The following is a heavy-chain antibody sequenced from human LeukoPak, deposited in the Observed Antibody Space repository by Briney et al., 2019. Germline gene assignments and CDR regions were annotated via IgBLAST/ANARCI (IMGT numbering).Heavy chain of an antibody. V-gene: IGHV1-18*01. J-gene: IGHJ3*02. CDR2: ISAYNGNT. CDR1: GGTFSSYA. Sequence: ASVKVSCKTSGGTFSSYAISWVRQAPGQGLEWMGWISAYNGNTNYAQKLQGRVTMTTDTSTSTAYMELRSLRSDDTAVYYCARVAEGAFYIWGQGTMVTVSS. CDR3: ARVAEGAFYI.